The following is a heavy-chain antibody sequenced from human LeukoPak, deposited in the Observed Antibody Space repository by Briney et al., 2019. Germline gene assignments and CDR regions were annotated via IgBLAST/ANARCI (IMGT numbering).Heavy chain of an antibody. CDR3: AREYSSSWYPSEDYYYYYGMDV. J-gene: IGHJ6*02. Sequence: GGSLRLSCAASGLTFSSHWMHWVRQAPGKGLEWVAVISYDGSNKYYADSVKGRFTISRDNSKNTLYLQMNSLRAEDTAVYYCAREYSSSWYPSEDYYYYYGMDVWGQGTTVTVSS. D-gene: IGHD6-13*01. V-gene: IGHV3-30*03. CDR1: GLTFSSHW. CDR2: ISYDGSNK.